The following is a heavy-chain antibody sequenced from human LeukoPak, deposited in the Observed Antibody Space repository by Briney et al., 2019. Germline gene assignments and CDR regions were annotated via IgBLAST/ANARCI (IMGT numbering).Heavy chain of an antibody. V-gene: IGHV4-34*01. CDR2: INHSGST. J-gene: IGHJ3*02. CDR3: ARGRPDAFDI. CDR1: GGSFSVYY. Sequence: PSETLSLTCAVYGGSFSVYYWSWIRQPPGKGLEWIGEINHSGSTNYNPSLKSRVTISVDTSKNQFSLKLSSVTAADTAVYYCARGRPDAFDIWGQGTMVTVSS.